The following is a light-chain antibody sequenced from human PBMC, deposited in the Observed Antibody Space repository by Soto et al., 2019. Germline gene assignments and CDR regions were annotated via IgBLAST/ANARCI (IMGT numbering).Light chain of an antibody. CDR1: SSNIGAGYD. J-gene: IGLJ1*01. CDR3: LSFPSSLSVHV. Sequence: QAVVTQPPSVSGAPGQRVTISCTGSSSNIGAGYDVHWYQQLPGTAPKLLIYGNSNRPSGVPDRFSGSKSGTSASLAITGLLASDYSHYYSLSFPSSLSVHVFCPGTKLTLL. V-gene: IGLV1-40*01. CDR2: GNS.